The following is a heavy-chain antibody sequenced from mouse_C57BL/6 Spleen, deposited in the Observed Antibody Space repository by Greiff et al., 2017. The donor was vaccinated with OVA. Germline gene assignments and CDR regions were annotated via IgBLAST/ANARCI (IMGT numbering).Heavy chain of an antibody. J-gene: IGHJ2*01. Sequence: EVKLMESGGGLVKPGGSLKLSCAASGFTFSSYAMSWVRQTPEKRLEWVATISDGGSYTYYPDNVKGRFTISRDNAKNNLYLQMSHLKSEDTAMYYFARSPAGTHYFDYWGQGTTLTVSS. V-gene: IGHV5-4*03. D-gene: IGHD4-1*01. CDR1: GFTFSSYA. CDR3: ARSPAGTHYFDY. CDR2: ISDGGSYT.